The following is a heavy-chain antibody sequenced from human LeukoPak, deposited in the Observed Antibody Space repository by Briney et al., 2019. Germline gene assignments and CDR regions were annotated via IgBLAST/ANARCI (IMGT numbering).Heavy chain of an antibody. Sequence: ASVKVSCKASGYTFTSYGISWVRQAPGQGLEWMGWISAYNGNTNYAQKLQGRVTMTTDTSTSTAYMELNRLRSEDTAVYYCARGKVPGGLIAAAGIYFDYWGQGTLVTVSS. J-gene: IGHJ4*02. CDR3: ARGKVPGGLIAAAGIYFDY. D-gene: IGHD6-13*01. V-gene: IGHV1-18*01. CDR1: GYTFTSYG. CDR2: ISAYNGNT.